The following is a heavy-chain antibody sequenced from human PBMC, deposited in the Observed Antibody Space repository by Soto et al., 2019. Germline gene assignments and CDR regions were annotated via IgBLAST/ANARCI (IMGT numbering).Heavy chain of an antibody. D-gene: IGHD2-2*02. Sequence: SETMSLTCTLSRHSVSSSDSYCSWIREHPVKGLEWIGYIYYSGSTNYNPSLKSRVTISVDTSKNQFSLKLSSVTAADTAVYYCASVTRTCISTSCYRYYYGMDVWGQGTTVT. CDR1: RHSVSSSDSY. J-gene: IGHJ6*02. CDR2: IYYSGST. V-gene: IGHV4-61*08. CDR3: ASVTRTCISTSCYRYYYGMDV.